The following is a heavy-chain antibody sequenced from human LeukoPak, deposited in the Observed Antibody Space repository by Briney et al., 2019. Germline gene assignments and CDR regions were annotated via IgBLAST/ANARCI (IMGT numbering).Heavy chain of an antibody. CDR1: GGSISSYY. Sequence: SETLSLTCTVSGGSISSYYWSWIRQPPGKGLEWIGYIYYSGSTNYNPSLKRRVTISVDTSKNQFSLKLSSVTAADTAVYYCARLIRGSSYYYYGMDVWGQGTTVTVSS. J-gene: IGHJ6*02. D-gene: IGHD6-6*01. CDR2: IYYSGST. CDR3: ARLIRGSSYYYYGMDV. V-gene: IGHV4-59*01.